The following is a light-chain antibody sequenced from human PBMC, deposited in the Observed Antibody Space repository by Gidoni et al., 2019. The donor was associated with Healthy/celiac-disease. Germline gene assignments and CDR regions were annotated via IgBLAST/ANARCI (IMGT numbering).Light chain of an antibody. CDR3: QQYGSSPRRT. V-gene: IGKV3-20*01. CDR1: QSVSSSY. J-gene: IGKJ1*01. CDR2: GAS. Sequence: EIVLTQPPVPLSLSPGDRATLSCRASQSVSSSYLAGYQQKPGQAPRLLIYGASSRATGIPDRFSGSGSGTDFTLTISRLEPEDFAVYYCQQYGSSPRRTFGQGTKVEIK.